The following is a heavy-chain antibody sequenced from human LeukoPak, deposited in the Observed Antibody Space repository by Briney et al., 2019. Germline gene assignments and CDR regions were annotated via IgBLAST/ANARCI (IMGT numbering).Heavy chain of an antibody. CDR3: ARDSPYYDILTGSDRVQ. CDR2: IKQDGSEK. V-gene: IGHV3-7*01. D-gene: IGHD3-9*01. J-gene: IGHJ4*02. Sequence: GGSLRLSCAASGFTFSSYWTSWVRQAPGKGLEWVANIKQDGSEKYYVDSVKGRFTISRDNAKNSLYLQMNSLRAEDTAVYYCARDSPYYDILTGSDRVQWGQGTLVTVSS. CDR1: GFTFSSYW.